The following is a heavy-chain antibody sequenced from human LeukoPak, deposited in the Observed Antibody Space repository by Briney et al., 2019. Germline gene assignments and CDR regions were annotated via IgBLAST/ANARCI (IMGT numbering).Heavy chain of an antibody. V-gene: IGHV1-46*01. J-gene: IGHJ6*03. CDR2: INRSGGST. CDR1: GYTFTSYY. CDR3: ARVRDSGSYHRVLYYMDV. Sequence: VASVKVSCKASGYTFTSYYMHWVRQAPGQGLEWMGIINRSGGSTSYAQKFQGRVTMTRDTSTSTVYMELSSLRSEDTAVYYCARVRDSGSYHRVLYYMDVWGKGTTVTVSS. D-gene: IGHD1-26*01.